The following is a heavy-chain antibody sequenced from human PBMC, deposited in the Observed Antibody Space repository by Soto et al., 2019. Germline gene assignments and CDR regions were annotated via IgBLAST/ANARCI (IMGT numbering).Heavy chain of an antibody. CDR1: GGSISSYY. Sequence: SETLSLTCTVSGGSISSYYWSWIRQPPGKGLEWIGYIYYSGSTNYNPSLKSRVTISVDSSKNQFSLRLSSVTAADTAVYYCARLNLYTAYDWGVVRYFDPWGQGSRVTVSS. CDR2: IYYSGST. D-gene: IGHD5-12*01. J-gene: IGHJ5*02. CDR3: ARLNLYTAYDWGVVRYFDP. V-gene: IGHV4-59*08.